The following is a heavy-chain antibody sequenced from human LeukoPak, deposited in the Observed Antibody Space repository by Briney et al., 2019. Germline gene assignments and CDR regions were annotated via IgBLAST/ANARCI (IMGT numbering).Heavy chain of an antibody. D-gene: IGHD1-26*01. CDR2: ISGNSGSI. J-gene: IGHJ4*02. CDR3: AKSGGELGGFDY. V-gene: IGHV3-9*01. Sequence: PGGSLRLSCAASGFTFDDYAMHWVRQAPGKGLEGVSGISGNSGSIGYADSVKRRFTISRDNAKNSLYLQMNSLRAEDTALYYCAKSGGELGGFDYWGQGTLVTVSS. CDR1: GFTFDDYA.